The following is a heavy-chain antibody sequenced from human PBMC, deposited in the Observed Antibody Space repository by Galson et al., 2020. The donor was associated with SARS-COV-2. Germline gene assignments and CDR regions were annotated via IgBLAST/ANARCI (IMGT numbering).Heavy chain of an antibody. J-gene: IGHJ3*01. V-gene: IGHV4-31*03. Sequence: SETLSLTCIVSGVSMSSGGYYWAWIRQHPGKGLEWIGYIYDSGRTQYNPSLKTRVTISRDTSKNHFSLNLNSVTAADTGVYYCARAQPLKITFGERGSGSYDVWGQGTVITVSS. CDR2: IYDSGRT. CDR3: ARAQPLKITFGERGSGSYDV. CDR1: GVSMSSGGYY. D-gene: IGHD3-16*01.